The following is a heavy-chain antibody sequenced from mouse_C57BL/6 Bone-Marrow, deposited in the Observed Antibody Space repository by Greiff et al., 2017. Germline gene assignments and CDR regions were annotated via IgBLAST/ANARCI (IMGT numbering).Heavy chain of an antibody. CDR2: INPSSGYT. V-gene: IGHV1-7*01. CDR1: GYTFTSYW. CDR3: ARSHAMDY. Sequence: VQLQQSGAELAKPGASVKLSCKASGYTFTSYWMHWVKQRPGQGLEWIGYINPSSGYTKYNQKFKDKATLTADQSSSPAYMQLSSLTYEDSAVXYCARSHAMDYWGQGTSVTVSS. J-gene: IGHJ4*01.